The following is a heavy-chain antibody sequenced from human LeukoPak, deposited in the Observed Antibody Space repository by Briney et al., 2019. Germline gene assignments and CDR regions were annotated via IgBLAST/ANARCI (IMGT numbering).Heavy chain of an antibody. CDR1: GGSISSSSYY. J-gene: IGHJ3*02. Sequence: SETLSLTCTVSGGSISSSSYYWGWIRQPPGKGLEWIGSIYYSGSTYYNPSLKSRVTISVDTSKNQFSLKLSSVTAADTAVYYCARVEIVAALGAFDIWGQGTMVTVSS. CDR2: IYYSGST. CDR3: ARVEIVAALGAFDI. D-gene: IGHD5-12*01. V-gene: IGHV4-39*07.